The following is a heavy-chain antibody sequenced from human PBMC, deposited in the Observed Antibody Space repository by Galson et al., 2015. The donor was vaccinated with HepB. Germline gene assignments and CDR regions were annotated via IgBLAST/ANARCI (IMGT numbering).Heavy chain of an antibody. D-gene: IGHD5-18*01. CDR2: IRSKAYGGTT. Sequence: SLRLSCAASGFTFGDYAMSWVRQAPGKGLEWVGFIRSKAYGGTTEYAASVKGRFTISRDDSKSIAYLQMNSLKTEDTAVYYCTRVPPSMGIQLWLGAYWGQGTLVTVSS. CDR3: TRVPPSMGIQLWLGAY. CDR1: GFTFGDYA. J-gene: IGHJ4*02. V-gene: IGHV3-49*04.